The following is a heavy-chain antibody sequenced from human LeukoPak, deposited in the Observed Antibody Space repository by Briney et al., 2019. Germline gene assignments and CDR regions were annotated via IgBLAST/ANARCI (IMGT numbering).Heavy chain of an antibody. CDR3: AKRDGYNSGPFDY. Sequence: GGSLRLSCAASGFTFSSYGMHWVRQAPGKGLGWVAFIQSDGSDQYYADSVKGRLSISRDNSKNTLYLQMNSLRTEDTAVYYCAKRDGYNSGPFDYWGQGTLVTVSS. V-gene: IGHV3-30*02. CDR1: GFTFSSYG. J-gene: IGHJ4*02. CDR2: IQSDGSDQ. D-gene: IGHD5-24*01.